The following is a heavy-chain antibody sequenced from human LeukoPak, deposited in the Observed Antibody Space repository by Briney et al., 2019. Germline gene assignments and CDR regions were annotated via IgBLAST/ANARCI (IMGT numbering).Heavy chain of an antibody. CDR1: GGTFSSYA. Sequence: ASVKVSCKASGGTFSSYAISWVRQAPGQGLEWMGGIIPIFGTANYAQKFQGRVTITADESTSTAYMELSSLRSEDTAVYYCARDRGDSRCGTSFAYGGQGTLATVS. D-gene: IGHD6-13*01. J-gene: IGHJ4*02. CDR3: ARDRGDSRCGTSFAY. V-gene: IGHV1-69*13. CDR2: IIPIFGTA.